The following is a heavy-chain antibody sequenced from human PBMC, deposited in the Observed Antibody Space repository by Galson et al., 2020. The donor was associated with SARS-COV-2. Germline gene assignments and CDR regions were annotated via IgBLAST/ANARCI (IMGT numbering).Heavy chain of an antibody. CDR1: GFTVSGSY. CDR3: ARIWIAAADY. Sequence: GESLKISCAASGFTVSGSYMTWVRQAPGTGLEGVSFIDSDGNTYYADSVKGRFTISIDNSKNTLYLQMNSLRADDTAVYYCARIWIAAADYWGQGTLVTVSS. V-gene: IGHV3-53*01. CDR2: IDSDGNT. J-gene: IGHJ4*02. D-gene: IGHD6-13*01.